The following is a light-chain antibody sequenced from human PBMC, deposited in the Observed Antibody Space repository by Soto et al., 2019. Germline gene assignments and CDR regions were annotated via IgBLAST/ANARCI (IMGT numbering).Light chain of an antibody. J-gene: IGKJ4*01. Sequence: DIQMTQSPSSLSASVGDRVTISCRASETIATYLNWYQQKPGRVPEVLIYGASRLQRGVPSRFTGSGYGINFTLTINNLQPEDFATYYCQQSYITPLTFGGGTRVEI. V-gene: IGKV1-39*01. CDR3: QQSYITPLT. CDR2: GAS. CDR1: ETIATY.